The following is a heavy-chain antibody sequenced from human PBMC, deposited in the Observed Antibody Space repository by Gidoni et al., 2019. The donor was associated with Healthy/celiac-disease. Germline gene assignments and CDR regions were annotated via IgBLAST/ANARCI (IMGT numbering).Heavy chain of an antibody. D-gene: IGHD6-13*01. J-gene: IGHJ4*02. Sequence: EVQLLESGGGLVQPGGSLRLSCAASGFPFSSYAMSWVRQAPGKGLEWVSAISGSGGSTYYADSVKGRFTISRDNSKNTLYLQMNSLRAEDTAVYYCANSGLGQQLVPPDYWGQGTLVTVSS. CDR3: ANSGLGQQLVPPDY. CDR1: GFPFSSYA. V-gene: IGHV3-23*01. CDR2: ISGSGGST.